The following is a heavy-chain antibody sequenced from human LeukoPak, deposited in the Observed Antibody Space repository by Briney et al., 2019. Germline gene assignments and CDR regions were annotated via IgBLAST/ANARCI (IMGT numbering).Heavy chain of an antibody. D-gene: IGHD5-12*01. CDR3: ANEVDGGYYFDY. CDR1: GGTFISYA. Sequence: SVKVSCKASGGTFISYAISWVRQAPGQGLEWVGGIIPIFGTANYAQKFQGRVTITADESTSTAYMELSSLRSEDTAVYYCANEVDGGYYFDYWGQGTLVTVSS. CDR2: IIPIFGTA. V-gene: IGHV1-69*13. J-gene: IGHJ4*02.